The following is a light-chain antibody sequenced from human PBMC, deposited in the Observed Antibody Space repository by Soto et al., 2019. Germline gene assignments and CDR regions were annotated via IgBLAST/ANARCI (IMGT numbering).Light chain of an antibody. CDR2: WAS. Sequence: DIVMTQSPDSLAVSLGERATINCKSSQSVLYSSNNKNYLAWYQQKPGQPPKLLIYWASTRESGVPDRFSGRGSGTEFTLTISSLQAEDVAVSYCQQYYSSPPTFGQGTKLEIK. CDR3: QQYYSSPPT. J-gene: IGKJ2*01. V-gene: IGKV4-1*01. CDR1: QSVLYSSNNKNY.